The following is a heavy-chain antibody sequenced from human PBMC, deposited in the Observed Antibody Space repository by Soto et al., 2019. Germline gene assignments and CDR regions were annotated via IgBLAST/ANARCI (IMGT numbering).Heavy chain of an antibody. CDR3: ARDKSDFWSGYYPYYYYYGMDV. CDR2: IYYSGST. J-gene: IGHJ6*02. Sequence: PSETLSLTCTVSGGSISSGGYYWSWIRQHPGKGLEWIGYIYYSGSTYYNPSLKSRVTISVDTSKNQFSLKLSSVTAADTAVYYCARDKSDFWSGYYPYYYYYGMDVWGQGTTVTVSS. CDR1: GGSISSGGYY. V-gene: IGHV4-31*03. D-gene: IGHD3-3*01.